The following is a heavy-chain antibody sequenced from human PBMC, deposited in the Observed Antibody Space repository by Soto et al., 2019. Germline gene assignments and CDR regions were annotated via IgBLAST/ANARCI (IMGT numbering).Heavy chain of an antibody. CDR3: ARVRGVSGGSCHDI. CDR2: IIPIFGTA. D-gene: IGHD2-15*01. J-gene: IGHJ3*02. CDR1: GGTSSIYA. Sequence: SVKVCCNASGGTSSIYAISCVRQAPGQGLEWMGGIIPIFGTANYAQKFQCRVTITADKSTSTAYMELSSLRSEDTAVYYCARVRGVSGGSCHDIWGQGTMVTVSS. V-gene: IGHV1-69*06.